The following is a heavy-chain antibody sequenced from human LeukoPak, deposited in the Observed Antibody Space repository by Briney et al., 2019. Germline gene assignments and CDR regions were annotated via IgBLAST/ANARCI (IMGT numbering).Heavy chain of an antibody. V-gene: IGHV3-7*03. CDR3: ARNNGMDV. Sequence: GGSLRLSCAATGFTLSNHWMTWVRQVPGRGPEWVANVNRDGSETYYLDSVKGQFTISKDNAKNSLYLQMNSLRAEDTALYHCARNNGMDVWGQGTTVIVSS. CDR1: GFTLSNHW. J-gene: IGHJ6*02. CDR2: VNRDGSET.